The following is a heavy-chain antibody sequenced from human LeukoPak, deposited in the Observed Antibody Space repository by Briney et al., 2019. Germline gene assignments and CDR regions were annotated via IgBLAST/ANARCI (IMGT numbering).Heavy chain of an antibody. J-gene: IGHJ4*02. CDR2: ISSSSTI. CDR1: GFTFSSYS. D-gene: IGHD2-2*01. CDR3: VRGYYARLDY. V-gene: IGHV3-48*01. Sequence: PGGSLRLSCAASGFTFSSYSMNWVRQAPGKGLEWVAYISSSSTIYYADAVKGRFTISKYHDESSLSLQMNSLRAEDTAVYYCVRGYYARLDYWGQGTLVTVSS.